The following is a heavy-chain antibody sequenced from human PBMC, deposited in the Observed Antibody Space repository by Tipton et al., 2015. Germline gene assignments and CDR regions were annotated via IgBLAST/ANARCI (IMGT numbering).Heavy chain of an antibody. CDR3: ARGRFGDLPYFDS. Sequence: SLRLSCAASGFTFSSYEMNWVRQAPGKGLEWVSLFSRTGAYIYYADSVKGRFTISRDNARNSLYLRMNSLRAEDSAFYYCARGRFGDLPYFDSWGQGILVTVSS. CDR1: GFTFSSYE. CDR2: FSRTGAYI. V-gene: IGHV3-48*03. D-gene: IGHD3-10*01. J-gene: IGHJ4*02.